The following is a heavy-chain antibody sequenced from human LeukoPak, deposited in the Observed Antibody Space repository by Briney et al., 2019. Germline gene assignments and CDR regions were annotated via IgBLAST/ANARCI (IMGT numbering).Heavy chain of an antibody. J-gene: IGHJ5*02. V-gene: IGHV1-18*01. CDR2: ISAYNGNT. D-gene: IGHD3-22*01. CDR1: GYTFTSYG. CDR3: ARGVYDSSGYSSQSKYNWFDP. Sequence: ASVKVSCKASGYTFTSYGISWVRQAPGQGLEWMGWISAYNGNTNYAQKLQGRVTMTTDTSTSTAYMELRSLRSDDTAVYYCARGVYDSSGYSSQSKYNWFDPWGQGTLVTVSS.